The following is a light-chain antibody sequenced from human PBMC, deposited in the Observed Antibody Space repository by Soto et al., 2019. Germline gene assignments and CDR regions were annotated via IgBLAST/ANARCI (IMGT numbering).Light chain of an antibody. CDR2: GSY. CDR3: QQYNSYSKT. Sequence: IQMTQLPCTLPASVGDRVTMNCRGSQSIRMWLAWFQQKPGKAPKVLIHGSYSLGSGVPSRFSGSGSGTEFTLTISSLQTEDSATYYCQQYNSYSKTFGKGPKVDIK. CDR1: QSIRMW. V-gene: IGKV1-5*01. J-gene: IGKJ1*01.